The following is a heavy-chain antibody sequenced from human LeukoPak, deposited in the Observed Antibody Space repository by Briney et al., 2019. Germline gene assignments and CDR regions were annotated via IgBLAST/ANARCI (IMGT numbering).Heavy chain of an antibody. J-gene: IGHJ4*02. Sequence: RAGGSLRLSCAASGFTVSSNYMSWVRQAPGKGLEWVSTIYSGGSTYYADSVKGRFTIFRDTSKNTLYLQMNSLRGEDTAVYYCARNGYTSGWYRNWGQGTLVTVSS. V-gene: IGHV3-53*01. CDR3: ARNGYTSGWYRN. D-gene: IGHD6-19*01. CDR1: GFTVSSNY. CDR2: IYSGGST.